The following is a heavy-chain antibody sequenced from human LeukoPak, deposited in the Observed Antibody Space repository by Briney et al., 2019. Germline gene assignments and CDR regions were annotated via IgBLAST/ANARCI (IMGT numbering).Heavy chain of an antibody. Sequence: TSETLSLTCTVSGGSISSYYWSWIRQPPGKGLEWIGYIYYSGSTNYNPSLKSRVTISVDTSKNQFSLKLSSVTAADTAVYYCARGGKWELVTDYWGQGTLVTVSS. V-gene: IGHV4-59*01. CDR2: IYYSGST. CDR3: ARGGKWELVTDY. J-gene: IGHJ4*02. D-gene: IGHD1-26*01. CDR1: GGSISSYY.